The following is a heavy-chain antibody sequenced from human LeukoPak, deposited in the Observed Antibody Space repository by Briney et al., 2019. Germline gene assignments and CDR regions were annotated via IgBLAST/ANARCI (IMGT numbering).Heavy chain of an antibody. CDR2: ILGSGGST. CDR1: GFTFSNYA. V-gene: IGHV3-23*01. CDR3: AKWGDYDVLTGYYVPDY. D-gene: IGHD3-9*01. J-gene: IGHJ4*02. Sequence: QSGGSLRLSCAASGFTFSNYAMSWVRQAPGEGLECVSAILGSGGSTYYADSVKGRFTVSRDNSKSTLYLQMNSLRAEDTALYYCAKWGDYDVLTGYYVPDYWGQGTLVTVSS.